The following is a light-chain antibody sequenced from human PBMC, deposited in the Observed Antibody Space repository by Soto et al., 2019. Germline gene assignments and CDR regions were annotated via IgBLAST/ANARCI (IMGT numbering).Light chain of an antibody. CDR1: SSDVGAYNY. CDR3: CSYTTSSSSYV. CDR2: DVS. J-gene: IGLJ1*01. V-gene: IGLV2-14*03. Sequence: QSALTQPASVSGSPGQSITISCTGTSSDVGAYNYVSWFQHYPGKAPKLMIYDVSDRPSGVSNRFSGSKSVNTASLTISGLQAEDEADFYCCSYTTSSSSYVFGTGTKVTVL.